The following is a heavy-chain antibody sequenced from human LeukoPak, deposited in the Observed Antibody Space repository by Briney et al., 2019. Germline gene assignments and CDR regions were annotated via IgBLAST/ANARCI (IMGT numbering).Heavy chain of an antibody. CDR2: IYYSGST. J-gene: IGHJ4*02. Sequence: ETXXLXCXVSXGSISSYYWSWIRQPPGKGLEWIGYIYYSGSTNYNPSLTSRVTISVDTSKNQFSLKLSSVTAADTAVYYCARGLPSIVVVISSPYYFDYWGQGTLVTVSS. D-gene: IGHD3-22*01. V-gene: IGHV4-59*12. CDR1: XGSISSYY. CDR3: ARGLPSIVVVISSPYYFDY.